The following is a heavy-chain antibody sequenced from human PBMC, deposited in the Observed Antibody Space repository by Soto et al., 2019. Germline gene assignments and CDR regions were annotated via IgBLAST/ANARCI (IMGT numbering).Heavy chain of an antibody. CDR1: GFTFSSYA. J-gene: IGHJ6*02. D-gene: IGHD6-19*01. V-gene: IGHV3-30-3*01. CDR3: ARGGGSSGWNYYYGMDV. CDR2: ISYDGSNK. Sequence: QVQLVESGGGVVQPGRSLRLSCAASGFTFSSYAMHWVRQAPGQGLEWVAVISYDGSNKYYADSVKGRFTISRDNSKNTLYLQMNSLRAEDTAVYYCARGGGSSGWNYYYGMDVWGQGTTVTVSS.